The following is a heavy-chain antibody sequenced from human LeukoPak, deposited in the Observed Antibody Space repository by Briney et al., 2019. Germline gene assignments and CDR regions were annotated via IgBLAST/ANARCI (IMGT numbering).Heavy chain of an antibody. Sequence: PSQTLSLICTVSGGSISSGSYYWSWIRQPAGKGLEWIGRMYIRGSTDYNPSLKSRVTISADTSKNQFSLRLSSVTAADTAVYYCARHPRGAALVTALDYWGQGTLVTVSS. CDR3: ARHPRGAALVTALDY. CDR1: GGSISSGSYY. J-gene: IGHJ4*02. D-gene: IGHD5-18*01. CDR2: MYIRGST. V-gene: IGHV4-61*02.